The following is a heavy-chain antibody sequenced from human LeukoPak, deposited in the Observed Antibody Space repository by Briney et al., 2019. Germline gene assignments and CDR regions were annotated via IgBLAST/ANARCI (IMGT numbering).Heavy chain of an antibody. CDR1: GFTFSSYS. CDR2: ISSSSSTI. J-gene: IGHJ3*02. D-gene: IGHD2-21*02. Sequence: GGSLRLSCAASGFTFSSYSMNWVRQAPGKGLEGVSYISSSSSTIYYADSVKGRFTISRDNAKNSLYLQMNSLRAEDTAVYYCAREKEAGYCGGDSANDAFDIWGQGSMVTVSS. CDR3: AREKEAGYCGGDSANDAFDI. V-gene: IGHV3-48*01.